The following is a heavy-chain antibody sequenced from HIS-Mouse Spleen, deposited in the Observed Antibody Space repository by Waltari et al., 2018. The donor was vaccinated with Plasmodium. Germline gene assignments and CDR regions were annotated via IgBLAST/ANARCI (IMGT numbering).Heavy chain of an antibody. CDR2: IKQDGSEK. Sequence: EVQLVESGGGWVQPGGSLRLSCAASGFTLCSYWMSWVRQAPGKGLEWVANIKQDGSEKYYVDSVKGRFTISRDNAKNSLYLQMNSLRAEDTAVYYCASSWYWYFDLWGRGTLVTVSS. V-gene: IGHV3-7*01. CDR1: GFTLCSYW. J-gene: IGHJ2*01. D-gene: IGHD6-13*01. CDR3: ASSWYWYFDL.